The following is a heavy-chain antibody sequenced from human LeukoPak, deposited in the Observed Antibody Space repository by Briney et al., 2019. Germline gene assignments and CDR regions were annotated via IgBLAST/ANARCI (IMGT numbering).Heavy chain of an antibody. V-gene: IGHV1-18*01. D-gene: IGHD3-22*01. J-gene: IGHJ4*02. Sequence: ASVKVSCKASGGTFSSYAIGWVRRAPGQGLEWMGWISAYNGNTNYAQKLQGRVTMTTDTSTSTAYMELRSLRSDDTAVYYCARAPPYYDSSGYYYWGQGTLVTVSS. CDR3: ARAPPYYDSSGYYY. CDR1: GGTFSSYA. CDR2: ISAYNGNT.